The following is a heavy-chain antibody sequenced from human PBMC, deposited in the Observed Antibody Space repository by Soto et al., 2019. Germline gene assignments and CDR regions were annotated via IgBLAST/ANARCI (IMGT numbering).Heavy chain of an antibody. V-gene: IGHV1-18*01. CDR3: ARDPGDCTNSVCYRSRRYDY. D-gene: IGHD2-8*01. CDR2: ISAYNGNT. CDR1: GYTFTSYG. J-gene: IGHJ4*02. Sequence: ASVKVSCKASGYTFTSYGISWVRQAPGQGLEWMGWISAYNGNTNYAQKLQGRVTMTTDTSTSTAYMELRSLRSDDTAVYYCARDPGDCTNSVCYRSRRYDYWGQGTLVTVSS.